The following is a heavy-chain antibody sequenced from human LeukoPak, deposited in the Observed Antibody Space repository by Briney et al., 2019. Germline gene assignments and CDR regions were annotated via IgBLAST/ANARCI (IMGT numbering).Heavy chain of an antibody. V-gene: IGHV4-31*03. J-gene: IGHJ5*02. D-gene: IGHD1-14*01. Sequence: PSETLSLTCTVSGGSISSGGYYWSWIGQHPGKGLEWIGYIYYSGSTYYNPSLKSRVTISVDTSKNQFSLKLSSVTAADTAVYYCARAFGNSNWFDPWGQGTLVTVSS. CDR2: IYYSGST. CDR1: GGSISSGGYY. CDR3: ARAFGNSNWFDP.